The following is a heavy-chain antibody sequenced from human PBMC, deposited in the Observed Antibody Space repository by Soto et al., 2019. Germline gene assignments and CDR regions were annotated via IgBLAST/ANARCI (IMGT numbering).Heavy chain of an antibody. Sequence: EVQLEESGGDLVQPGGSLRLSCAASGFTLSAYWMTWVRQAPGKGLEWVANINRDGSKKSYLDSVRGRFTISRDNVGNSLYLHMDSLRSDDTALYYSARDVSPGSSSLYLDAFDIWGQGTMVTVSS. V-gene: IGHV3-7*05. CDR3: ARDVSPGSSSLYLDAFDI. CDR2: INRDGSKK. CDR1: GFTLSAYW. J-gene: IGHJ3*02. D-gene: IGHD6-13*01.